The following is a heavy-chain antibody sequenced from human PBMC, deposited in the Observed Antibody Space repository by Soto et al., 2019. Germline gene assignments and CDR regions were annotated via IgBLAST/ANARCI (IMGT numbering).Heavy chain of an antibody. V-gene: IGHV3-23*01. J-gene: IGHJ4*02. D-gene: IGHD5-12*01. CDR1: GFTFSSYA. CDR2: ISGSGGST. CDR3: AKGDGYNRQPLDY. Sequence: EVQLLESGGGLVQPGGSLRLSCAASGFTFSSYAMSWVRQALGKGLEWVSAISGSGGSTYYADSVKGRFTISRDNSKNTLYLQMNSLRAEDTAVYYCAKGDGYNRQPLDYWGQGTLVTVSS.